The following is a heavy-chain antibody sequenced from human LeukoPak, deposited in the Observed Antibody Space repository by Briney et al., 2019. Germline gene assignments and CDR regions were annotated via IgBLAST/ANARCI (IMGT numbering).Heavy chain of an antibody. CDR3: ALIWLGGNWFDP. Sequence: PSETLSLTCAVYGGSFSGYYWSWIRQPPGKGLEWIGEINHSGSANYNPSLKSRVTIFVDTSKNQFSLRLSSVTAADTAVYYCALIWLGGNWFDPWGQGTLVTVSS. D-gene: IGHD3-10*01. CDR2: INHSGSA. V-gene: IGHV4-34*01. J-gene: IGHJ5*02. CDR1: GGSFSGYY.